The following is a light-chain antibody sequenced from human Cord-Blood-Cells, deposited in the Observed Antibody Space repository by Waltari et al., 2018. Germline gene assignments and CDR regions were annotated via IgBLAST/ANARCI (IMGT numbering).Light chain of an antibody. CDR3: AAWQDSLSGPV. Sequence: QSVLTQPHTASGTPGQRVTISCSARNSTIGSNDVSWYQQLPGTAPKLLIYRNNQRPSGVPDRFSGSKSGTSASLAISGLRSEDAADYYCAAWQDSLSGPVFGGGTKLTVL. CDR1: NSTIGSND. J-gene: IGLJ3*02. V-gene: IGLV1-47*01. CDR2: RNN.